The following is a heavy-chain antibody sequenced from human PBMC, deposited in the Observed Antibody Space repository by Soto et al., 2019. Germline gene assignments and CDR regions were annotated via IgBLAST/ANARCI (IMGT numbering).Heavy chain of an antibody. CDR2: IYNSVIT. Sequence: QVLMHESGPGLVKPSETLSLTCTVSGASVSSGNQYWSWIRQPPGKRLEWIGFIYNSVITSYSPSPTSRVTPPADTSRNQFSLKMSSVTAAATPVYYCARGRHANSWGQGALVTVSS. CDR3: ARGRHANS. V-gene: IGHV4-61*01. D-gene: IGHD1-1*01. CDR1: GASVSSGNQY. J-gene: IGHJ4*02.